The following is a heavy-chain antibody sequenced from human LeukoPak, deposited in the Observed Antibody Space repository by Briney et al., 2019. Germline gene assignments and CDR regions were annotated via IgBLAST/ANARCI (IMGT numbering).Heavy chain of an antibody. J-gene: IGHJ4*02. D-gene: IGHD3-9*01. CDR1: GGSISSYY. CDR2: VYTSGNA. Sequence: PSETLSLTCSDSGGSISSYYWSWVRQSAGKGLEWIGRVYTSGNANYNPSLKSRVTISVDTSKNQFSLKLSSVTAADTAVYYCARGATYYDILTGYYYRYSYFDYWGQGTLVTVSS. V-gene: IGHV4-4*07. CDR3: ARGATYYDILTGYYYRYSYFDY.